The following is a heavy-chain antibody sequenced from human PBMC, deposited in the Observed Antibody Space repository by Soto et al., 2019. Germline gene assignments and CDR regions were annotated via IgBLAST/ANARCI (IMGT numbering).Heavy chain of an antibody. Sequence: GGSLRLSCAASGFTFSSYGMHWVRQAPGKGLEWVAVISYDGSNKYYADSVKGRFTISRDNSKNTLYLQMNSLKTEDTAVYYCTTERGYYDILTGYYIWGQGTLVTVSS. D-gene: IGHD3-9*01. J-gene: IGHJ4*02. CDR2: ISYDGSNK. CDR3: TTERGYYDILTGYYI. CDR1: GFTFSSYG. V-gene: IGHV3-30*03.